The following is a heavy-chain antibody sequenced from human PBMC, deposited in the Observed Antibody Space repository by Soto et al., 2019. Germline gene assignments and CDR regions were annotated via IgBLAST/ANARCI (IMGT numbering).Heavy chain of an antibody. Sequence: PGGFLRLSCTASGFTFGDYAMSWFRQAPGRGLEWVGFIRSKAYGGTTEYAASVKGRFTISRDDSKSIAYLQMNSLKTEDTAVYYCTRDLRGFGELSFDYWGQGALVTVSS. CDR2: IRSKAYGGTT. CDR3: TRDLRGFGELSFDY. CDR1: GFTFGDYA. J-gene: IGHJ4*02. V-gene: IGHV3-49*03. D-gene: IGHD3-10*01.